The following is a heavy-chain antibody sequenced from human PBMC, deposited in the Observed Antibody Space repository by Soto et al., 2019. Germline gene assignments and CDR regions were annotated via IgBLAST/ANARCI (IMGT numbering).Heavy chain of an antibody. CDR1: GGPVRDAYSY. J-gene: IGHJ3*02. CDR3: ARELEGGVFDI. D-gene: IGHD2-8*02. CDR2: LSYTGST. Sequence: TLSLTCTVSGGPVRDAYSYWTWIRQPPGKGLEWMGYLSYTGSTYYNPSLRNRATISVDESSNHLSLRLSPVTAADTAVYYCARELEGGVFDIWGRGTLVTVSS. V-gene: IGHV4-30-4*01.